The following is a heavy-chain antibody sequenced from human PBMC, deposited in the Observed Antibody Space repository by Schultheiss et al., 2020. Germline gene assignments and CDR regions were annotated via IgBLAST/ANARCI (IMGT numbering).Heavy chain of an antibody. V-gene: IGHV4-59*01. CDR3: ARVIAAAGMGVDY. D-gene: IGHD6-13*01. CDR2: IHSSGTT. Sequence: SETLSLTCSVGGDSFSGSYWGWIRQPPGKGLEWIAYIHSSGTTKYNPSLKSRVTISVDVPRNQFSLRLRSVTAADTAVYYCARVIAAAGMGVDYWGQGTLVTVSS. CDR1: GDSFSGSY. J-gene: IGHJ4*02.